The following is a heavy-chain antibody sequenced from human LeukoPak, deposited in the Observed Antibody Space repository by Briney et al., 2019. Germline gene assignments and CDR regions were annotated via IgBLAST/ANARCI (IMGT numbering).Heavy chain of an antibody. V-gene: IGHV3-21*01. CDR3: ARGSYSSSSGSYYYMDV. CDR1: GFTFSSYS. D-gene: IGHD6-6*01. Sequence: PGGSLRLSYAASGFTFSSYSMNWVRQAPGKGLEWVSSISSSSSYIYYADSVKGRFTISRDNAKNSLYLQMNSLRAEDTAVYYCARGSYSSSSGSYYYMDVWGKGTTVTVSS. CDR2: ISSSSSYI. J-gene: IGHJ6*03.